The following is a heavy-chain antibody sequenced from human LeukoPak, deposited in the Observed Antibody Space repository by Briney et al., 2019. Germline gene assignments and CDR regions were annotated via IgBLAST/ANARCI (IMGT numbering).Heavy chain of an antibody. V-gene: IGHV3-23*01. CDR2: ISGSNDTT. CDR1: GFSFSTYA. J-gene: IGHJ4*02. Sequence: GGSLRLSCAASGFSFSTYAMSWVRQAPGEGLEWVSAISGSNDTTYYADSVKGRFTISRDNSNNTLFLQMNSLRAEDTAVYYCAKGQFNYYGSGSYGLDYWGQGTLVTVSS. CDR3: AKGQFNYYGSGSYGLDY. D-gene: IGHD3-10*01.